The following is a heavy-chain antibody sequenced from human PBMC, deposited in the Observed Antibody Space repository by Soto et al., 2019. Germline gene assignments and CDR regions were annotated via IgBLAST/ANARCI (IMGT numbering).Heavy chain of an antibody. CDR3: ERGRYGDY. V-gene: IGHV1-18*01. CDR2: ISAHNGNT. CDR1: GYTFTRYG. D-gene: IGHD1-1*01. J-gene: IGHJ4*02. Sequence: QVHLVQSGDEVKKPGASVKVSCKASGYTFTRYGITWVRQAPGQGLEWMGWISAHNGNTDYAQKIQGRVIVTRDTSTRTAYMELRRMIYDETAVYSCERGRYGDYWGQGALVTVAS.